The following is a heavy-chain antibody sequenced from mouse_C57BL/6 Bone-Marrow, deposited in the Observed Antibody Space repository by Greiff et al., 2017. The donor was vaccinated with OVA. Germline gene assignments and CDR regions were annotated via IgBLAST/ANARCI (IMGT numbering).Heavy chain of an antibody. CDR1: GFTFSDYG. Sequence: EVKLVESGGGLVKPGGSLKLSCAASGFTFSDYGMHWVRQAPEKGLEWVAYISSGSSTIYYADTVKGRFIISRDNAKNTLFLQMTSLRCEDTAMYYCAMWGGFDYWGQGTTLTVSA. CDR2: ISSGSSTI. CDR3: AMWGGFDY. V-gene: IGHV5-17*01. J-gene: IGHJ2*01.